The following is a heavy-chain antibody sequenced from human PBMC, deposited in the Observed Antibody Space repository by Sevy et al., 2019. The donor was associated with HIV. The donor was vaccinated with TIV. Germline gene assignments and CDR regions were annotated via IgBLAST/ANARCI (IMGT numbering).Heavy chain of an antibody. V-gene: IGHV1-18*04. CDR1: GYTFTTYG. CDR3: ARDGLGGPLAYYGMDV. J-gene: IGHJ6*02. D-gene: IGHD3-16*01. CDR2: ISGYTGNT. Sequence: ASVKVSCKASGYTFTTYGISWVRQAPGQGLEWMGWISGYTGNTNYAQKFQGRVTMTRDTSTNTAYMELKSLRQDDAAVYSCARDGLGGPLAYYGMDVWGQGTTVTVSS.